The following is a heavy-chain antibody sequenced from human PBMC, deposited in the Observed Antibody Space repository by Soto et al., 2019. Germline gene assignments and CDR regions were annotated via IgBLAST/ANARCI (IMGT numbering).Heavy chain of an antibody. Sequence: SETLSLTCAVYGGSFSGYYWSWIRQPPGKGLEWIGEINHSGSTNYNPSLKSRVTISVDTSKNQFSLKLSSVTAADTAVYYCARGGLGGATIPSAFDIWGQGTMVTVSS. V-gene: IGHV4-34*01. CDR1: GGSFSGYY. J-gene: IGHJ3*02. CDR3: ARGGLGGATIPSAFDI. CDR2: INHSGST. D-gene: IGHD1-26*01.